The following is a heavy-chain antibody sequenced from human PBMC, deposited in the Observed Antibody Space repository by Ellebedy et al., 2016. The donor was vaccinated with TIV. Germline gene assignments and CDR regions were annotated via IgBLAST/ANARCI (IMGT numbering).Heavy chain of an antibody. V-gene: IGHV4-39*01. CDR1: GGAISRSQYY. Sequence: GSLRLSXGVSGGAISRSQYYWGWIRQPPGKGLEWIGTMYYSGSTFYNASLKSRVTISVDTSSNQFSLTLSSVTAADTAVYYCARQLSRITMDVWGQGILVTVSS. D-gene: IGHD3-10*01. CDR2: MYYSGST. J-gene: IGHJ6*02. CDR3: ARQLSRITMDV.